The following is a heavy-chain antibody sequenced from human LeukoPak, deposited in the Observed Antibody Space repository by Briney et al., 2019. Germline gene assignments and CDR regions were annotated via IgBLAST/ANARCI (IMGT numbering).Heavy chain of an antibody. CDR2: IYYSGST. D-gene: IGHD5-12*01. CDR1: GGSISNGDYY. CDR3: ARDRRWLRFHGFDI. V-gene: IGHV4-31*03. Sequence: SETPSLTCTVSGGSISNGDYYWTWIRQHPGKGLEWIGYIYYSGSTYYNPSLKSRVVISVDTSKNQFSLKLKSVTAADTAMYYCARDRRWLRFHGFDIWGQGTMVTVSS. J-gene: IGHJ3*02.